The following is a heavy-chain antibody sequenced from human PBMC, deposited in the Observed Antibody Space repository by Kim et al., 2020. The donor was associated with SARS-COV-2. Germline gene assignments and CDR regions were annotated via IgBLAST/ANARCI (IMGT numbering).Heavy chain of an antibody. CDR3: ARHSGPPGDLGAFDI. Sequence: PSLKSRVTISIDRSNNQFSLRLGSVTAADTAVYYCARHSGPPGDLGAFDIWGQGTMVTVSS. D-gene: IGHD1-26*01. V-gene: IGHV4-59*08. J-gene: IGHJ3*02.